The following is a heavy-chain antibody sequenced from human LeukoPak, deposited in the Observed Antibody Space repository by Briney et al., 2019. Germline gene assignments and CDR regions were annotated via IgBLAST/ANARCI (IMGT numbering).Heavy chain of an antibody. CDR2: IYYSGST. CDR1: GGAMKRGVYY. CDR3: ARGYDFWGGQNWFDP. D-gene: IGHD3-3*01. V-gene: IGHV4-31*03. Sequence: SQTLSLPCTVCGGAMKRGVYYWRWIRQHPGKGLEWIGYIYYSGSTNYNPSLKSRVTMSLDTSKNQFSLKLTSMIATDEDFYDSARGYDFWGGQNWFDPWGQGTLVTVSS. J-gene: IGHJ5*02.